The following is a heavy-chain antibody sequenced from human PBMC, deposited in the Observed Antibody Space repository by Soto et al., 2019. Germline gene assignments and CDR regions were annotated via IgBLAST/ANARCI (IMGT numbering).Heavy chain of an antibody. D-gene: IGHD7-27*01. CDR3: ARTPGVTFDY. Sequence: PSETLSLTCAVYGGSFSGYYWSWIRQPPGKGLEWIGEINHSRSTNYNPSLKSRVTISVDTSKNQFSLKLSSVTAADTAVYYCARTPGVTFDYWGQGTLVTV. V-gene: IGHV4-34*01. J-gene: IGHJ4*02. CDR1: GGSFSGYY. CDR2: INHSRST.